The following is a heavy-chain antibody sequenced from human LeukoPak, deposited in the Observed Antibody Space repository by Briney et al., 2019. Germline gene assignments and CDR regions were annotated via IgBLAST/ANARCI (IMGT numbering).Heavy chain of an antibody. J-gene: IGHJ6*03. Sequence: GGSLSLSCAASGFIVSNSYMSWVRQAPGKGLECVSVIYTGGGTFYTDSVKGRFTISRDNSKNMIYLQMNSLRAEDTAVYFCAAPYRAFRLDDYYYYYYMDVWGKGTTVTVSS. V-gene: IGHV3-53*01. D-gene: IGHD3-10*01. CDR2: IYTGGGT. CDR1: GFIVSNSY. CDR3: AAPYRAFRLDDYYYYYYMDV.